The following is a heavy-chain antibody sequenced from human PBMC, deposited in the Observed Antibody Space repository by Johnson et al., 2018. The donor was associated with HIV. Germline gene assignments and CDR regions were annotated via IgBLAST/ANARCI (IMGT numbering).Heavy chain of an antibody. Sequence: VQLVESGGRVVWPGGSLRLTCAASGFTVSSNYMSWVRQAPGKGLEWVSSIGYSASDKYYADSVKGRFTISRDNSNNRLYLQMNSLRAEDTAIYYCEGYCSGGACYSGVSAFDVWGHGTMVTVSS. CDR3: EGYCSGGACYSGVSAFDV. D-gene: IGHD2-15*01. CDR1: GFTVSSNY. V-gene: IGHV3-23*04. J-gene: IGHJ3*01. CDR2: IGYSASDK.